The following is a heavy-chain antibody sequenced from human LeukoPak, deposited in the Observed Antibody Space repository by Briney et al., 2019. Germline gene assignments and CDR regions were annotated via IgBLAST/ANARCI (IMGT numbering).Heavy chain of an antibody. CDR2: IRSSGDST. J-gene: IGHJ4*02. Sequence: GGSLRLSCAASGFTFSSYGMSWVRQAPGKGLEWVSGIRSSGDSTYYADSVKGRFTISRDNAKNSLYLQMNSLRAEDTAVYYCASALVAGTADLVRWGQGTLVTVSS. D-gene: IGHD6-19*01. CDR1: GFTFSSYG. CDR3: ASALVAGTADLVR. V-gene: IGHV3-23*01.